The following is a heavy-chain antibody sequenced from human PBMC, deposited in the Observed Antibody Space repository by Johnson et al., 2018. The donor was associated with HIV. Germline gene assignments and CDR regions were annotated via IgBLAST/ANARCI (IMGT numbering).Heavy chain of an antibody. V-gene: IGHV3-30*04. J-gene: IGHJ3*02. CDR1: GFTFSNYA. Sequence: QVQLVESGGGVVQPGRSLRLSCAASGFTFSNYAMHWVRQAPGKGLAWVAVISYDGSNTYYADSVKGRFTIPRDNSKHTSVLQMNRLRSDDTAVYYCAKAILGYCTGGVCYTRIAAAGDAFDIWGQGTMVTVSS. CDR2: ISYDGSNT. D-gene: IGHD2-8*02. CDR3: AKAILGYCTGGVCYTRIAAAGDAFDI.